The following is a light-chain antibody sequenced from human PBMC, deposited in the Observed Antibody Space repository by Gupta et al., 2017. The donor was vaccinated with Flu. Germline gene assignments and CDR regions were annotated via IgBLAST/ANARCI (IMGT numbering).Light chain of an antibody. CDR3: ATWDDGRSGRV. CDR2: SND. Sequence: QSVLPQPPSASGTPGQRVAISCSGSSSNIGSRSVSWYQQVPGTAPKLLIYSNDQRPSGVPDRFSGSKSGTSASLAISGLRAEDEADYYCATWDDGRSGRVFGGGTKLTVL. J-gene: IGLJ3*02. V-gene: IGLV1-47*02. CDR1: SSNIGSRS.